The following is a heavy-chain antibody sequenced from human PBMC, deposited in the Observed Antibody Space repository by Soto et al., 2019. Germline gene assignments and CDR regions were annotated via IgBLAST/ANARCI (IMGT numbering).Heavy chain of an antibody. V-gene: IGHV3-21*01. CDR1: GFTFSSYS. Sequence: EVQLVESGGGLVKPGGSLRLSCAASGFTFSSYSMNWVRQAPGKGLEWVSSISSSSSYIYYADSVKGRFTISRDNAKKSLYLQMNNLGAEDTAVYYFARDPYDFWSGGGDYWGQGTLVTVSS. J-gene: IGHJ4*02. D-gene: IGHD3-3*01. CDR2: ISSSSSYI. CDR3: ARDPYDFWSGGGDY.